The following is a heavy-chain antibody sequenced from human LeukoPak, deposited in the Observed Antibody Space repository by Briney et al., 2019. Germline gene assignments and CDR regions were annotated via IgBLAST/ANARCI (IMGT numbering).Heavy chain of an antibody. J-gene: IGHJ4*02. CDR3: ARTGTFDY. D-gene: IGHD6-13*01. V-gene: IGHV1-69*05. Sequence: ASVKVSCTASGGTFSSYAISWVRQAPGQGLEWMGGIIPIFGTANYAQKFQGRVTMTRDTSISTAYMELTSLISDDTAVYYCARTGTFDYWGQGTLVTVSS. CDR2: IIPIFGTA. CDR1: GGTFSSYA.